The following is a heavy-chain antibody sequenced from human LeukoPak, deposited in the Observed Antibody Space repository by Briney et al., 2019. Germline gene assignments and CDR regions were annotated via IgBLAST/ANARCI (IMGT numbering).Heavy chain of an antibody. CDR3: ARNSRVASTSGLNY. V-gene: IGHV1-69*13. CDR1: GGTFSSHP. CDR2: ITPIFGTA. D-gene: IGHD5-12*01. J-gene: IGHJ4*02. Sequence: SVKVSCKASGGTFSSHPFTWVRQAPGQGLEWMGEITPIFGTANYAQRFQGRVTITADESTSTVYMELTSLRSDDTALYYCARNSRVASTSGLNYWGQGTLVTVSS.